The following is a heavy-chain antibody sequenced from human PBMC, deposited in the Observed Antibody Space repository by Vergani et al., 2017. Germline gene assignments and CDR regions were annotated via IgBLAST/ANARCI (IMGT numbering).Heavy chain of an antibody. J-gene: IGHJ5*02. V-gene: IGHV4-59*01. D-gene: IGHD2-2*01. CDR2: IDDSGST. CDR3: ASGKGFFELLS. Sequence: QVQLQESGPGLVKPSETLSLTCSVSGGSINSYYWSWIRQPPGKGLEWIWYIDDSGSTNYNPSLKSRVTISVDTSKNQFSLKLTSVTAADTAVYYCASGKGFFELLSWGQGTLVTVSS. CDR1: GGSINSYY.